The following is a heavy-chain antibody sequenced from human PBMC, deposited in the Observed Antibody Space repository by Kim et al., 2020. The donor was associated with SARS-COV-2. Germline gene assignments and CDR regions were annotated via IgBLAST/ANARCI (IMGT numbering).Heavy chain of an antibody. CDR2: VKSKADGGTT. V-gene: IGHV3-15*01. J-gene: IGHJ4*02. CDR3: NTDTYYYDTRGSNIDY. CDR1: GFPFSNAW. Sequence: GGSLRLSCAASGFPFSNAWMNWVRQAPGKGLEWVGRVKSKADGGTTDYGAPVNGRFTISRDDSKDTLYLQMNSLNTEDTAVYYCNTDTYYYDTRGSNIDYWGQGTLVTVSS. D-gene: IGHD3-22*01.